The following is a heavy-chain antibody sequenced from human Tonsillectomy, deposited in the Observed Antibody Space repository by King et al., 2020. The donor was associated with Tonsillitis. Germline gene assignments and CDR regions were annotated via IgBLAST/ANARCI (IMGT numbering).Heavy chain of an antibody. Sequence: VQLVESGGGLVQPGRSLRLSCAASGFTFDDYAMHWVRQAPGKGLEWVSGISWNSGNINYAESVKGRFTISRENAKNSLYLQMSSLKAEDTALYYCAKGGGSGSYYDDYYYYYMDVWGKGTTVTVSS. CDR1: GFTFDDYA. D-gene: IGHD1-26*01. V-gene: IGHV3-9*01. J-gene: IGHJ6*03. CDR2: ISWNSGNI. CDR3: AKGGGSGSYYDDYYYYYMDV.